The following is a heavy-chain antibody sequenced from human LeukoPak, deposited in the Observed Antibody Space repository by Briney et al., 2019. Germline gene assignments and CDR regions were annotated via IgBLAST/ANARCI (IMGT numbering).Heavy chain of an antibody. CDR1: GGSISSSSYY. CDR3: VRSKSGTYGWFDP. CDR2: IYYTGST. J-gene: IGHJ5*02. Sequence: SETLSLTCTVSGGSISSSSYYWSWIRQPPGKGLEWIGYIYYTGSTNYNPPLKSRVIISVDTSKNQFSLKVSSVTAADTAVYYCVRSKSGTYGWFDPWGQGTLVTVSS. D-gene: IGHD4-17*01. V-gene: IGHV4-61*01.